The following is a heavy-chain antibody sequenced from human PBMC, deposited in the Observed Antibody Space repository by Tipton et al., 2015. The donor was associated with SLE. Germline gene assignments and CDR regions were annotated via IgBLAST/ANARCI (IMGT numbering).Heavy chain of an antibody. D-gene: IGHD3-9*01. Sequence: PGLVKPSETLSLTCTVSGGSISSSTYYWAWIRQPPGKGLEWIGSNYYGGDTYYNPSLKSRVTISADTSNKQFSLKLSSVTAADTAVYYCARVLILTGYFDYWGQGRLVTVSS. CDR1: GGSISSSTYY. J-gene: IGHJ4*02. CDR2: NYYGGDT. V-gene: IGHV4-39*07. CDR3: ARVLILTGYFDY.